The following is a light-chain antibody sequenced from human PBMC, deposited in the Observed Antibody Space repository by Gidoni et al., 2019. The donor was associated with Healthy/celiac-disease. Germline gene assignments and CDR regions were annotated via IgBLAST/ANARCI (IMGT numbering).Light chain of an antibody. J-gene: IGKJ1*01. CDR2: FGS. V-gene: IGKV2-28*01. CDR3: MQALQTPPWT. Sequence: DIVMTQSPLSLSVTPGEPASISCRSSQSLLHSNGYNYLDWYLQKPGQSPQLLIYFGSNRVSGVPDRFSGSGSGTDVTLKISRVEAEDVGVYYCMQALQTPPWTFGQGTKVEIK. CDR1: QSLLHSNGYNY.